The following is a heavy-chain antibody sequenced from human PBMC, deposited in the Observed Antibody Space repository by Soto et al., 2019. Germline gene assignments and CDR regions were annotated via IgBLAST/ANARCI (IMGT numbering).Heavy chain of an antibody. D-gene: IGHD6-19*01. V-gene: IGHV4-59*12. J-gene: IGHJ4*02. CDR3: AREDIAVAGFDY. CDR2: IYYSGST. Sequence: PSETLSLTCTVSGGSISSYYWSWIRQPPGKGLEWIGYIYYSGSTNYNPSLKSRVTISVDTSKNQFSLKLSSVTAADTAVYYCAREDIAVAGFDYWGQGTLVTVSS. CDR1: GGSISSYY.